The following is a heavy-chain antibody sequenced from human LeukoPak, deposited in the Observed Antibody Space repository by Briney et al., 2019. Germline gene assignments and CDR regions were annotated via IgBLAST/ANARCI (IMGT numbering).Heavy chain of an antibody. J-gene: IGHJ2*01. CDR3: ARVSSPDWYFDL. V-gene: IGHV4-59*01. D-gene: IGHD1-26*01. Sequence: SETLSLTCTVSGGSISSYYWSWIRQPPGKGLEWIGYIYYSGSTNYNPSLKSRVTISVDTSKNQSSLKLSSVTAADTAVYYCARVSSPDWYFDLWGRGTLVTVSS. CDR1: GGSISSYY. CDR2: IYYSGST.